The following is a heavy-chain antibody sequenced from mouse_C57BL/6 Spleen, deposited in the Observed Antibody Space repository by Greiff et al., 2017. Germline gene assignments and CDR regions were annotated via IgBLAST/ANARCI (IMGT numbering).Heavy chain of an antibody. CDR1: GFTFSDAW. D-gene: IGHD1-1*01. CDR2: IRNKANNHAT. Sequence: EVKVEESGGGLVQPGGSMKLSCAASGFTFSDAWMDWVRQSPEKGLEWVAEIRNKANNHATYYAESVKGRFTITRDDSKSSVYLQINSLRAEDTGIYYCTSYCYGSYYYGMDYWGQGTSVTVSA. J-gene: IGHJ4*01. CDR3: TSYCYGSYYYGMDY. V-gene: IGHV6-6*01.